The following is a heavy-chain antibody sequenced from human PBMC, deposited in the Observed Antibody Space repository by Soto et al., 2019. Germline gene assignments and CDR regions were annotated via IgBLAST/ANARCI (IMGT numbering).Heavy chain of an antibody. V-gene: IGHV4-31*03. CDR2: IYYSGST. D-gene: IGHD2-15*01. CDR3: ARDNCSGGSCSFDY. CDR1: GGSISSGGYY. Sequence: SETLSLTCTVSGGSISSGGYYWSWIRQHPGKGLEWIGYIYYSGSTYYNPSLKSRVTISVDTSKNQFSLKLSSVTAADTAVYYCARDNCSGGSCSFDYWGQGTLVTVSS. J-gene: IGHJ4*02.